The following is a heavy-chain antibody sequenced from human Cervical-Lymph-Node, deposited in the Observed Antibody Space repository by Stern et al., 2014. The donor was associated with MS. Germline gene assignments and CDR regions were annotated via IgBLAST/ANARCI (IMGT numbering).Heavy chain of an antibody. CDR1: GDSISSDTYY. CDR3: ARGHSSGFHFDS. J-gene: IGHJ4*02. D-gene: IGHD3-22*01. CDR2: ILTSGSH. V-gene: IGHV4-61*02. Sequence: QVQLQQSGPGLVKPSETLSLTCTVSGDSISSDTYYWSWIRQPAGKGLEWFGSILTSGSHKSTPSLKSRSTLSLTTSKNRFSLKMTAVTAADTAVYYCARGHSSGFHFDSWGQGTLVTVSS.